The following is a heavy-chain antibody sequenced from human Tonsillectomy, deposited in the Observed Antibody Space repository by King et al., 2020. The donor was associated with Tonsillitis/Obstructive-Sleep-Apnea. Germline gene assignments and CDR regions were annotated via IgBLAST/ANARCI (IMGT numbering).Heavy chain of an antibody. CDR2: INPNSGGT. CDR1: GYTFTGYC. Sequence: QLVQSGAEVKKPGASVKVSCKASGYTFTGYCMHWVLQAPGQGLEWMGWINPNSGGTNYAQKFQGWVTIARDTSISTTYMELSRLRADDTAVYYCARAPNWGGAQFDYWGQGTLVTVSS. D-gene: IGHD3-16*01. CDR3: ARAPNWGGAQFDY. V-gene: IGHV1-2*04. J-gene: IGHJ4*02.